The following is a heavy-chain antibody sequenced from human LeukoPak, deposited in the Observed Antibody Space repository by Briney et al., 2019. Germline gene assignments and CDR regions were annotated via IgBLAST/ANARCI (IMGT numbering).Heavy chain of an antibody. CDR1: GFTFSSYC. CDR2: INSDGSST. CDR3: AALDHGHDY. J-gene: IGHJ4*02. V-gene: IGHV3-74*03. Sequence: QPGGSLRLSCVASGFTFSSYCMHWVRQAPGKGLVWVSRINSDGSSTKCADSVKGRFTISRDNAKNTLYLQMNSLRAEDTAVYYCAALDHGHDYWGQGTLVTVSS.